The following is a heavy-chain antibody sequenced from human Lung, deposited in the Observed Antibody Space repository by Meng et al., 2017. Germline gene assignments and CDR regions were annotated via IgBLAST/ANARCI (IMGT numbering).Heavy chain of an antibody. CDR2: IYNSGST. CDR1: GGSISSSNDY. Sequence: QVPLQSPGPGLVKPSQTLSLTCTVSGGSISSSNDYWSWTRQPPGKGLEWSEHIYNSGSTYYNPSLKSRITISVDTSKNQFSLKLSSVTAADKAVYYCARGQKGYFDLWGRGTLVTVSS. J-gene: IGHJ2*01. CDR3: ARGQKGYFDL. V-gene: IGHV4-30-4*01.